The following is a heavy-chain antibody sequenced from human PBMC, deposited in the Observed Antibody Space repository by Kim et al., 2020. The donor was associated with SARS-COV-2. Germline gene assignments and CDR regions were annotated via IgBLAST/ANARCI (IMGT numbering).Heavy chain of an antibody. CDR2: FYYSGCT. J-gene: IGHJ1*01. CDR1: GGSISSYY. CDR3: AQIAVAGTYFQH. Sequence: SETLSLTCTVSGGSISSYYWSWIRQPPGKGLEWIGYFYYSGCTNYNPSLKSRVTISVDTSKNQFSLKLSSVTAADTAVYYCAQIAVAGTYFQHWGQGTL. V-gene: IGHV4-59*01. D-gene: IGHD6-19*01.